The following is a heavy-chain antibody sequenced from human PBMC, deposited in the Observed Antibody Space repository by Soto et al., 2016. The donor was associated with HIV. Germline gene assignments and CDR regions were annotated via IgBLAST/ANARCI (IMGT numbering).Heavy chain of an antibody. CDR2: ISFSGTT. CDR1: GGSMNGGTYY. D-gene: IGHD3-3*01. CDR3: ARGWIITIPGVRLLDT. Sequence: VQLRESGPGLVKPSETLSLTCSVSGGSMNGGTYYWSWIRQPAGKGLEWIGRISFSGTTNFNPSLKSRITISIDTSKNEFSLKLSSVTAADTAVYFCARGWIITIPGVRLLDTWDHGTLVHRLL. V-gene: IGHV4-61*02. J-gene: IGHJ4*01.